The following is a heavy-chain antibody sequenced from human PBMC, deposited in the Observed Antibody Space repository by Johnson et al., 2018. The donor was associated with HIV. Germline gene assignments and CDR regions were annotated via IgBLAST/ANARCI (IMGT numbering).Heavy chain of an antibody. V-gene: IGHV3-53*01. J-gene: IGHJ3*01. CDR3: ARAPHDALDV. CDR1: GLSVSYGY. Sequence: VQLVESGGGLIQPGGSLRLSCAASGLSVSYGYMTWVRQAPGKGLEWVSVIYSGGNTYYTDSVKGRFTISRDNSDNTMYLQMNSLRDEDTAVYYCARAPHDALDVWGQGTMVTVSS. CDR2: IYSGGNT.